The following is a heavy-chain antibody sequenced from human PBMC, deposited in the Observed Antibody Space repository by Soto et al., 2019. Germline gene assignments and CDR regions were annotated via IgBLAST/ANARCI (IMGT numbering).Heavy chain of an antibody. Sequence: EVQLVESGGGLIQPGGSLRLSCAASGFTFSSYWMHWVRQAPGKGLVWVSRINGDGSSTSYADSVKGRFTISRDNAKNTLYLEMNRLRAEDTAVYYCTKVVTPVGGDFDYWGQGTQVTVSS. D-gene: IGHD2-21*02. CDR3: TKVVTPVGGDFDY. J-gene: IGHJ4*02. CDR1: GFTFSSYW. CDR2: INGDGSST. V-gene: IGHV3-74*01.